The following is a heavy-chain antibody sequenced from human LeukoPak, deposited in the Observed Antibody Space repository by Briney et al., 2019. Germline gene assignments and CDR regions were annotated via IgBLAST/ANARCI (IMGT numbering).Heavy chain of an antibody. Sequence: SGGSLRLSCAASGFIFSSYWMSWVRQTPGKGLEWVANIKQDGSEKYYVDSVKGRFTISRDNAKNSLYLQMNSLRAEDTAVYYCARIAPAACFDYWGQGTLVTVSS. CDR2: IKQDGSEK. D-gene: IGHD2-2*01. J-gene: IGHJ4*02. CDR1: GFIFSSYW. V-gene: IGHV3-7*01. CDR3: ARIAPAACFDY.